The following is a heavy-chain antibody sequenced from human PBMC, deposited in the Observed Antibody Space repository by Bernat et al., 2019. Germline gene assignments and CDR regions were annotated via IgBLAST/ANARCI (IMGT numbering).Heavy chain of an antibody. CDR1: GCSISSSSYY. D-gene: IGHD3-22*01. CDR3: ARNHYYDSSGYYYVYGVLGYFDY. J-gene: IGHJ4*02. CDR2: IYYSWST. Sequence: QLHLQDSGPGLVKPSETLSLTCPVSGCSISSSSYYWGWIRQPPGKGLEWIGSIYYSWSTYYNPSLKSRVTISVDTAKNQFSLKLSSVTAADTAVYYCARNHYYDSSGYYYVYGVLGYFDYWGQGTLVTVSS. V-gene: IGHV4-39*01.